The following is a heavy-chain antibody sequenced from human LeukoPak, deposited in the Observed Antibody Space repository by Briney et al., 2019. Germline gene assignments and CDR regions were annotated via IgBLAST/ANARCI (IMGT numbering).Heavy chain of an antibody. CDR2: ISSSGSTI. V-gene: IGHV3-48*03. J-gene: IGHJ4*02. CDR3: AREGGSYSNYFDY. D-gene: IGHD1-26*01. Sequence: GGSLRLSCAASGFTFSSYEMNWVRQAPGKGLEWVSYISSSGSTIYYADSVKGRFTISRDNAKNSLYLQMNSLRAEDTAVYYCAREGGSYSNYFDYWGQGTLVTVSS. CDR1: GFTFSSYE.